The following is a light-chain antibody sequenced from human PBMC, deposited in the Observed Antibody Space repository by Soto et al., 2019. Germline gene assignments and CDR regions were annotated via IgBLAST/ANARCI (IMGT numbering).Light chain of an antibody. J-gene: IGLJ1*01. CDR2: SNN. Sequence: QSALTQPPSASGTPGQRVTISCSGSSSNIGSNTVNWYQQLPGTAPKLLIYSNNQRPSGVPDRFSGSKSGTSASLAISGLQSEDEADYYCAAWDDSLIYVFGTGTQLTVL. CDR1: SSNIGSNT. CDR3: AAWDDSLIYV. V-gene: IGLV1-44*01.